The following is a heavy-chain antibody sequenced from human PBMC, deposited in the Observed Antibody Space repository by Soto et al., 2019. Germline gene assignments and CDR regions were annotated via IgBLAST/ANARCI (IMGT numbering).Heavy chain of an antibody. CDR2: IKQDGSEK. J-gene: IGHJ6*02. Sequence: EVQLVESGGGLVQPGGSLRLSCAASGFTFSSYWMSWVRQAPGEGLEWVANIKQDGSEKYYVDSVKGRFTISRDNAKNSLYLQMNSLRAEDTAVYYCARLDFYYYYGMDVWGQGTTVTVSS. V-gene: IGHV3-7*01. CDR3: ARLDFYYYYGMDV. CDR1: GFTFSSYW.